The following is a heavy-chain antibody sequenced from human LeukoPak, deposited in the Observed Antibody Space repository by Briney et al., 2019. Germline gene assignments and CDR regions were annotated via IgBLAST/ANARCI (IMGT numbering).Heavy chain of an antibody. CDR2: IYYSGST. CDR1: GSSISSGYY. Sequence: PSETLSLTCTVSGSSISSGYYWGWIRQPPGKGLEWIGYIYYSGSTNYNPSLKSRVTISVDTSKNQFSLKLSSVTAADTAVYYCARDRKSRYAFDIWGQGTMVTVSS. J-gene: IGHJ3*02. CDR3: ARDRKSRYAFDI. V-gene: IGHV4-61*01.